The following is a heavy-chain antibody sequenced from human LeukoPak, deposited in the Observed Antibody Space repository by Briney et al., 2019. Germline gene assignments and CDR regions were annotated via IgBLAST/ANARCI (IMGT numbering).Heavy chain of an antibody. CDR1: GFTFSNEW. V-gene: IGHV3-7*01. Sequence: PGGSLRLSCASSGFTFSNEWVTWVRQAPGKGLEWVANINQDGSRKQYVDPVKGRFTISRDNAKNSVYLQMNSLRAEDTAVYYCARRYCSGANSCYTGYTYYWGQGTLVTVSS. J-gene: IGHJ4*02. D-gene: IGHD2-15*01. CDR3: ARRYCSGANSCYTGYTYY. CDR2: INQDGSRK.